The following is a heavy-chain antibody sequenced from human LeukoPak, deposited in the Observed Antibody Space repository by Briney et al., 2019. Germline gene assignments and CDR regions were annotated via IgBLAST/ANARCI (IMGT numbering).Heavy chain of an antibody. Sequence: GSLRLSCAASGFTFGDYWMHWVRQAPGKGLVWVSRTNTDESRTSYTDSVKGRFTISRDNARNTLYLQMNSLRVEDTAVYYCARGGDYGDFPDYWGQGTLVTVSS. CDR2: TNTDESRT. D-gene: IGHD4-17*01. CDR1: GFTFGDYW. V-gene: IGHV3-74*01. CDR3: ARGGDYGDFPDY. J-gene: IGHJ4*02.